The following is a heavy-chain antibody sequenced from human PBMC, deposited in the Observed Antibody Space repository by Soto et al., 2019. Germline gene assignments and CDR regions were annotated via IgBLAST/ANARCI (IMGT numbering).Heavy chain of an antibody. V-gene: IGHV6-1*01. D-gene: IGHD1-26*01. J-gene: IGHJ6*02. CDR3: AREGGNRHYYYGMDV. CDR2: TYYRSKWYN. CDR1: XDSFSSNSAA. Sequence: PSQTLSLTCAISXDSFSSNSAALNWIRQSPSRGLEWLGRTYYRSKWYNDYAVSVKSRITINPDTSKNQFSLQLNSVTPEDTAVNYCAREGGNRHYYYGMDVWGQGTTVTVSS.